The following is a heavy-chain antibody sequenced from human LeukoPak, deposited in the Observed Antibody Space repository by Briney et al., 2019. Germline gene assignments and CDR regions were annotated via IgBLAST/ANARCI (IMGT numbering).Heavy chain of an antibody. J-gene: IGHJ4*02. V-gene: IGHV1-46*01. Sequence: ASVKVSCKASEYTFTSYYMHWVRQAPGQGLEWMGIINPSGGSTSYAQKLQGRVTMTRDTSTSTVYMELSSLRSEDTAVYYCARSFGYYDSSGYGLGHYFDYWGQGTLVTVSS. CDR2: INPSGGST. CDR3: ARSFGYYDSSGYGLGHYFDY. D-gene: IGHD3-22*01. CDR1: EYTFTSYY.